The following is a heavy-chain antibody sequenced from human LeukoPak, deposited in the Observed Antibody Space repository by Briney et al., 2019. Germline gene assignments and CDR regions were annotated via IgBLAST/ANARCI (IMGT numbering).Heavy chain of an antibody. J-gene: IGHJ4*02. V-gene: IGHV4-4*02. Sequence: SGTLSLTCAVSGGSISSNNWWGWVRQPPGKGLEWIGEIYHSGSPNYNPSLKSRVTISVDKSRNHFSLNLSSVTAADTAVYYCARVNINNWHSCDYWGQGTLVTISS. CDR2: IYHSGSP. CDR3: ARVNINNWHSCDY. CDR1: GGSISSNNW. D-gene: IGHD1-1*01.